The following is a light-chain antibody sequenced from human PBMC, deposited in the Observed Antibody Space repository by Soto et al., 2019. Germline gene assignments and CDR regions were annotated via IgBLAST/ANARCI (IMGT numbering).Light chain of an antibody. CDR1: QGISSY. CDR2: GAS. V-gene: IGKV1-9*01. J-gene: IGKJ4*01. Sequence: DIQMTQSPSALSSSVGDIVTITCRASQGISSYLGWYQQKPGKAPKLLIYGASTLQSGVPSRFSGSGSGTDFTLTISSLQPEDFATYYCQQLNKYPSTFGGGTKVDIK. CDR3: QQLNKYPST.